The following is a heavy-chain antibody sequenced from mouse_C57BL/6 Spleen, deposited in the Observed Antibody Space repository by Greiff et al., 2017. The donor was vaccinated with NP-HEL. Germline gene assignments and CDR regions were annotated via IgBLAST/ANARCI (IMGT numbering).Heavy chain of an antibody. CDR3: ARHYYGSSYVGAMDY. V-gene: IGHV1-69*01. CDR1: GYTFTSYW. J-gene: IGHJ4*01. CDR2: IDPSDSYT. D-gene: IGHD1-1*01. Sequence: QVQLQQPGAELVMPGASVKLSCKASGYTFTSYWMHWVKQRPGQGLEWIGEIDPSDSYTNYNQKFKGKSTLTVDKSSSTAYMQLSSLTSEDSAVYYCARHYYGSSYVGAMDYWGQGTSVTVSS.